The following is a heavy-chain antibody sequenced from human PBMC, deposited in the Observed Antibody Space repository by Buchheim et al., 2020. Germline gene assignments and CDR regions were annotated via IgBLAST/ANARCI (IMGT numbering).Heavy chain of an antibody. Sequence: QVQLQESGPGLVKPSETLSLSCNVSGGSISSHYWSWIRQPPGKGLEWIGYIYYGGSTNYNPSLKSRVTISVDTSKHQFFLQLNSVTAADTAVYYCAYSSGWDAEYFQHWGQGTL. CDR1: GGSISSHY. CDR2: IYYGGST. CDR3: AYSSGWDAEYFQH. V-gene: IGHV4-59*11. J-gene: IGHJ1*01. D-gene: IGHD6-19*01.